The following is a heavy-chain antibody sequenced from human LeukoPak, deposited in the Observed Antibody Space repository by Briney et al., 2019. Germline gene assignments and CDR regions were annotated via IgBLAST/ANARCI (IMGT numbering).Heavy chain of an antibody. J-gene: IGHJ5*02. D-gene: IGHD3-10*01. V-gene: IGHV3-23*01. CDR3: AKDPLRGSLRGPVWFDP. CDR1: GFTFSSYA. Sequence: GGSLRLSCAASGFTFSSYAMNWVRQAPGKGLEWVAVISGSGDSTYYADSVKGRFTISRDNSKNTLFLQMNSVRAEDTALYYCAKDPLRGSLRGPVWFDPWGQGTLVTVSS. CDR2: ISGSGDST.